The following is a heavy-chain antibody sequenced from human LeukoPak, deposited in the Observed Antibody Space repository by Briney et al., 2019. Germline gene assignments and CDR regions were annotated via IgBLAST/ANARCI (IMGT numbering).Heavy chain of an antibody. CDR2: INPNSGGT. CDR3: ARRYGDSYYYYMDV. D-gene: IGHD4-17*01. CDR1: GYTFTGYY. V-gene: IGHV1-2*02. J-gene: IGHJ6*03. Sequence: ASVKVSCKASGYTFTGYYMHWVRQAPGQGLEWMGWINPNSGGTNYAQKFQGRVTMTRDTSISTAYMELSRLRSDDTAVYYCARRYGDSYYYYMDVWGKGTTVTVSS.